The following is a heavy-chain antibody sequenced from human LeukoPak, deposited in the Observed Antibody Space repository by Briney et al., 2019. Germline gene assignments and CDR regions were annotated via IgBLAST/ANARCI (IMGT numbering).Heavy chain of an antibody. V-gene: IGHV3-11*01. CDR2: ISSSGSTI. CDR1: GFTFSSYA. Sequence: KSGGSLRLSCAASGFTFSSYAMSWIRQAPGKGLEWVSYISSSGSTIYYADSVKGRFTISRDNAKNSLYLQMNSLRAEDTAVYYCARDSDYVWGSYRYTLDYWGQGTLVTVSS. J-gene: IGHJ4*02. CDR3: ARDSDYVWGSYRYTLDY. D-gene: IGHD3-16*02.